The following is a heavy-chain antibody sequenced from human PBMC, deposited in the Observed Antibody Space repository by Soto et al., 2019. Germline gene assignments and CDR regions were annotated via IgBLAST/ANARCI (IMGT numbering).Heavy chain of an antibody. D-gene: IGHD3-3*01. V-gene: IGHV4-31*03. CDR3: ARAGYDFWSGYYSWFDP. CDR1: GGSISSGGYS. CDR2: IYHSGST. J-gene: IGHJ5*02. Sequence: QVQLQESGPGLVKPSQTLSLTCTVSGGSISSGGYSWSWIRQHPGKGLEGFGYIYHSGSTYYNPSFKSRVTISVDTSKNQFSLKLSSVTAADTDVYYCARAGYDFWSGYYSWFDPWGQGTLVTVSS.